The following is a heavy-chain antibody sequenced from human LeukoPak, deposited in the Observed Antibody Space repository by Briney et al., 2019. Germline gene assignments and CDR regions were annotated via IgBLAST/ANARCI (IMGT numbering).Heavy chain of an antibody. J-gene: IGHJ4*02. D-gene: IGHD2-2*01. CDR3: ARGYCSSTSCPKAYYFDY. CDR1: GFTFSSYW. V-gene: IGHV3-74*01. Sequence: PGGSLRLSFAASGFTFSSYWMHWVRQAPGKGLVWVSRINSEGSSTSYADSVKGRFTISRDNAKNTLYLQMNSLRAEDTAVYYCARGYCSSTSCPKAYYFDYWGQGTLVTVSS. CDR2: INSEGSST.